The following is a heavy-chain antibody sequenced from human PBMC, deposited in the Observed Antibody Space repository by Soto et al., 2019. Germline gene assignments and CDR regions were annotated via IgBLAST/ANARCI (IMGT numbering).Heavy chain of an antibody. J-gene: IGHJ6*02. CDR1: GGSISSGGYY. CDR3: ARDGIVVVNNYGMDV. D-gene: IGHD2-21*01. CDR2: IYYSGST. V-gene: IGHV4-31*03. Sequence: SETLSLTCTVSGGSISSGGYYWSWIRQHPGKGLEWIGYIYYSGSTYYNPSLRSRVTISVDTSKNQFSLKLSSVTAADTAVYYCARDGIVVVNNYGMDVWGQGTTVTVSS.